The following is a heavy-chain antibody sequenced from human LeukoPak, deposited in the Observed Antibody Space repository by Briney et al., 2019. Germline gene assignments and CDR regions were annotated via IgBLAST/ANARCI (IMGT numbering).Heavy chain of an antibody. CDR2: SRNKAKSYTT. CDR3: VRVGSVSGSDYLDY. CDR1: GFTFSSYG. V-gene: IGHV3-72*01. J-gene: IGHJ4*02. Sequence: GGSLRLSCAASGFTFSSYGMHWVRQAPGKGLEWVGRSRNKAKSYTTEYAASVKGRFTISRDDSKNSLYLQMNSLETEDTAVYYCVRVGSVSGSDYLDYWGQGTLVTVSS. D-gene: IGHD6-19*01.